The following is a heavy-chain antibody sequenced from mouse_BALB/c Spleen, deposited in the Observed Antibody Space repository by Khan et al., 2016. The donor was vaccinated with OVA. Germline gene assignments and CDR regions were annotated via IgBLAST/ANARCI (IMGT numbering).Heavy chain of an antibody. J-gene: IGHJ4*01. CDR3: ARSNYYCRSLYALDY. D-gene: IGHD1-1*01. V-gene: IGHV1S41*01. CDR2: ISPGSGSD. CDR1: GFTFSSYW. Sequence: DLVKPGASVKLSCKASGFTFSSYWIHWIKQGPGKGLEWIGQISPGSGSDYYTKLFRGKGTLTVDTSSRTAYFQLNSLSSEDSAVYFCARSNYYCRSLYALDYWGLGTSVTVSS.